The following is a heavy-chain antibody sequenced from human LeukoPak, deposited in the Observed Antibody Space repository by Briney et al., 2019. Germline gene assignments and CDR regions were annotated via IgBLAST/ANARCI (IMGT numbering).Heavy chain of an antibody. CDR2: IYTSGST. Sequence: SETLSLTCTVSGGSISSGSYYWSWIRQPAGKELEWIGRIYTSGSTNYNPSLKSRVTISVDTSKNQFSLKLSSVTAADTAAYYCARDYYNWFDPWGQGTLVTVSS. CDR3: ARDYYNWFDP. V-gene: IGHV4-61*02. D-gene: IGHD3-10*01. CDR1: GGSISSGSYY. J-gene: IGHJ5*02.